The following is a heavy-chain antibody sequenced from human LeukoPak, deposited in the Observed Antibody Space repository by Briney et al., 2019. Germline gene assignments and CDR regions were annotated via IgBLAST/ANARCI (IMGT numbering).Heavy chain of an antibody. D-gene: IGHD3-9*01. Sequence: SETLSLTCTVSGGSISSSSYYWGWIRQPPGKGLEWIGSIYYSGSTYYNPSLKSRVTISVDTSKNQFSLKLSSVTAADTAVYYCVRGVELTGYSDYWGRGTLVTVSS. J-gene: IGHJ4*02. V-gene: IGHV4-39*01. CDR2: IYYSGST. CDR1: GGSISSSSYY. CDR3: VRGVELTGYSDY.